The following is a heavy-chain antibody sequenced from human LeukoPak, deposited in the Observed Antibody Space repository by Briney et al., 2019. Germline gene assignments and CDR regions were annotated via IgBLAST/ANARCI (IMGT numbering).Heavy chain of an antibody. CDR2: ISPNSGGT. CDR1: GYTFTGYY. D-gene: IGHD3-10*01. J-gene: IGHJ4*02. V-gene: IGHV1-2*04. Sequence: ASVKVSCKASGYTFTGYYMHWVRQAPGQGLEWMGWISPNSGGTNYAQKVQGWVTMTRDTSISKAYMELSRLRSDDTAVYYCARAPYYGSGSYYDYWGQGTLVTVSS. CDR3: ARAPYYGSGSYYDY.